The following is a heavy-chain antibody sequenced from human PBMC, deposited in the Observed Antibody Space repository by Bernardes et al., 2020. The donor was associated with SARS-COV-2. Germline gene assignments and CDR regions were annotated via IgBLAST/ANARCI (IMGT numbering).Heavy chain of an antibody. V-gene: IGHV2-5*02. J-gene: IGHJ5*02. CDR2: IYWDDDK. D-gene: IGHD3-9*01. CDR3: AHVEPYDILTGYKNWFDP. Sequence: SGPTLVKPTQTLTLTCTFSGFSLSTSGVGVGWIRQPPGKALEWLALIYWDDDKRYSPSLKSRLTITKDTSKNQVVLTMTNMDPVDTATYYCAHVEPYDILTGYKNWFDPWGQGTLVTVSS. CDR1: GFSLSTSGVG.